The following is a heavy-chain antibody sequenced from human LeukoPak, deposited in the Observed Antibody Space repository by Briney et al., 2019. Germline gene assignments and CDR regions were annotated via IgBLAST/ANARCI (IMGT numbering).Heavy chain of an antibody. V-gene: IGHV1-69*13. CDR1: GGTFSSYA. Sequence: SVKVSCKASGGTFSSYAISWVRQAPGQGLEWMGGIIPIFGTANYAQKFQGRVTITADESTSTAYMELSSLRSEDTAVYYCARGEDIVVVPAATFLGSYWGQGTLVTVSS. CDR3: ARGEDIVVVPAATFLGSY. D-gene: IGHD2-2*01. J-gene: IGHJ4*02. CDR2: IIPIFGTA.